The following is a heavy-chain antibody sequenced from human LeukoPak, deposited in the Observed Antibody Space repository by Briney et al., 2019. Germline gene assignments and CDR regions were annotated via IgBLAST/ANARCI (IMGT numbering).Heavy chain of an antibody. CDR2: ISSSSSYI. CDR1: GFTFSKYS. Sequence: KSGGSLRLSCAASGFTFSKYSMSWVRQAPGKGLEWVSSISSSSSYIYYADSLKGRFTISRDNAKNSLYLQMNSLRAEDTAVYYCAREEKSWQGSGSWGYWGQGTLVTVSS. J-gene: IGHJ4*02. D-gene: IGHD3-10*01. V-gene: IGHV3-21*01. CDR3: AREEKSWQGSGSWGY.